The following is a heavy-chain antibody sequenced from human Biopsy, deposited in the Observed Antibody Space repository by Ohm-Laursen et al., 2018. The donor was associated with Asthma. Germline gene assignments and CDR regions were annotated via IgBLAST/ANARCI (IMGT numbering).Heavy chain of an antibody. J-gene: IGHJ3*02. V-gene: IGHV3-30*03. Sequence: SLRLSCSASGFVFSQCGMHWVRQGPGKGLEWVALVSSDGHNKYYEDSVKGRFTISGDNSRKRLYLQINRLTVEDSAVYFCARQSGQDYGDSSGFDIWGQGTKVAVSS. CDR3: ARQSGQDYGDSSGFDI. CDR1: GFVFSQCG. D-gene: IGHD3-22*01. CDR2: VSSDGHNK.